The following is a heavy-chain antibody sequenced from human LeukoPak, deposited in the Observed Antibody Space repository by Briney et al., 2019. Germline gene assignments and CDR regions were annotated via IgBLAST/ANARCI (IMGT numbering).Heavy chain of an antibody. D-gene: IGHD1-1*01. V-gene: IGHV1-69*05. CDR1: GDTFSNDA. CDR3: ARRSRQPRHAYFDY. CDR2: IIPKFGTT. J-gene: IGHJ4*02. Sequence: VASVKVSCKTSGDTFSNDAISWVRQAPGQGPEWMGDIIPKFGTTNYAQKFRGRVSITTDDSTTTAYMELSRLKSDDTAVYHCARRSRQPRHAYFDYWGLGTLVTVSS.